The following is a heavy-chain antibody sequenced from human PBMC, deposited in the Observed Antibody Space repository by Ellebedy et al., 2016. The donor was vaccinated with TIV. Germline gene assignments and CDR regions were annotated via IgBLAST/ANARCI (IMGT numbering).Heavy chain of an antibody. Sequence: MPSETLSLTCTVSGGSISSYYWSWIRQPPGKGLEWIGYIYYSGSTNYNPSLKSRVTISVDTSKNQFSLKLSSVTAADTAVYYCARYRSHRYYYYYGMDVWGQGTTVTVSS. D-gene: IGHD3-16*02. V-gene: IGHV4-59*08. J-gene: IGHJ6*02. CDR3: ARYRSHRYYYYYGMDV. CDR1: GGSISSYY. CDR2: IYYSGST.